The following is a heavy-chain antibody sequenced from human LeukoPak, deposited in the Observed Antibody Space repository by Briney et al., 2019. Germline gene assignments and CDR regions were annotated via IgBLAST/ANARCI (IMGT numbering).Heavy chain of an antibody. CDR3: ARGSGWVFDY. J-gene: IGHJ4*02. CDR2: IGSGGSTI. D-gene: IGHD6-19*01. CDR1: GMSLTDYY. V-gene: IGHV3-11*04. Sequence: LSLTCGVSGMSLTDYYWTWIRHSPGKGLEWLSHIGSGGSTIYYADSVTGRFTISRDNAKNSLYLQMNSLRAEDTAVYYCARGSGWVFDYWGQGTLVTVSS.